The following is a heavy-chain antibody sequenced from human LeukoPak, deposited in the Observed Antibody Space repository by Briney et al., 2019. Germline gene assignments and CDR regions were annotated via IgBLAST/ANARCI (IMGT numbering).Heavy chain of an antibody. Sequence: ASVKVSCKASGYTFTGYYMHWVRQAPGQGLEWMGWINPNSGGTNYAQKFQGRVTMTRDTSISTAYMELSRLRSDDTAMYYCARDIVVVPAAPSQPDYWGQGTLVTVSS. CDR3: ARDIVVVPAAPSQPDY. J-gene: IGHJ4*02. CDR1: GYTFTGYY. CDR2: INPNSGGT. D-gene: IGHD2-2*01. V-gene: IGHV1-2*02.